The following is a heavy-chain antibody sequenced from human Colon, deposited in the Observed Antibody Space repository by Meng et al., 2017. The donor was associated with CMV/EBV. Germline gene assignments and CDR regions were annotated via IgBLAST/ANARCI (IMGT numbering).Heavy chain of an antibody. CDR3: VKVEDDFGEPISGAMDV. CDR1: GFTFDDHA. Sequence: SLKISCAASGFTFDDHAMHWVRQVPGKGLEWASGISWNSDRIAYADSVKGRFTISRDNAKNSLYLQMNSLRAEDTAIYYCVKVEDDFGEPISGAMDVWGQGTTVTVSS. CDR2: ISWNSDRI. D-gene: IGHD3-10*01. V-gene: IGHV3-9*01. J-gene: IGHJ6*02.